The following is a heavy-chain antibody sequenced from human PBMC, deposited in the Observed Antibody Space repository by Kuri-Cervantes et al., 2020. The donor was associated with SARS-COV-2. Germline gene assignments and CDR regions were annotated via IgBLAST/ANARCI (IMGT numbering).Heavy chain of an antibody. CDR3: TRVRPSVGERWLPQCDY. V-gene: IGHV3-74*03. CDR1: GFTFSSYA. Sequence: GGSLRLSCAASGFTFSSYAMHWVRQVPGKGLVWVSRINTDGRSTKYADSVKGRFTISRDNAKNSLYLQMNSLKTEDTAVYYCTRVRPSVGERWLPQCDYWGQGTLVTVSS. CDR2: INTDGRST. J-gene: IGHJ4*02. D-gene: IGHD5-24*01.